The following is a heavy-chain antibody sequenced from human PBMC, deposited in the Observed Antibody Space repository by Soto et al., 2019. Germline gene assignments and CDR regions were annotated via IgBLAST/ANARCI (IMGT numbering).Heavy chain of an antibody. D-gene: IGHD3-16*02. CDR3: ATNIYRYSVNPVT. CDR1: GGSIGNYY. J-gene: IGHJ3*01. Sequence: PSETLSLTCTVSGGSIGNYYWRWIRQPPWKGLAWIGYIHYSRSTDSNPSLKSRVTISVNKSSNKFSLNLSSVAAADTHVYLCATNIYRYSVNPVTWAQGRMIT. V-gene: IGHV4-59*01. CDR2: IHYSRST.